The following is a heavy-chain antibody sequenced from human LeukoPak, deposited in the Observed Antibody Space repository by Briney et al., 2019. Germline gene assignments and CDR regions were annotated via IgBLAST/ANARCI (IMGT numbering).Heavy chain of an antibody. D-gene: IGHD6-19*01. J-gene: IGHJ5*02. CDR3: ARTARQWLLGTPKPNWFDP. Sequence: IPSETLSLTCTVSGGSISSSSYYWSWIRQPPGKGLEWIGEINHSGSTNYNPSLKSRVTISVDTSKNQFSLKLSSVTAADTAVYYCARTARQWLLGTPKPNWFDPWGQGTLVTVSS. V-gene: IGHV4-39*07. CDR1: GGSISSSSYY. CDR2: INHSGST.